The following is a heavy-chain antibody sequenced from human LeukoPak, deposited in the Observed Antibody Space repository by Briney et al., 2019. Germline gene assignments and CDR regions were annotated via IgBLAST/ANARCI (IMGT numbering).Heavy chain of an antibody. Sequence: GGSLRLSCAASGFTFSSYAMHWVRQAPGKGLEWVALISYDGSNKYYADSVKGRFTISRDNSKNTLYLQMNSLRAEDTAVYYCAKDPTSPQLWSTVYYYYMDVWGKGTTVTISS. D-gene: IGHD5-18*01. J-gene: IGHJ6*03. CDR2: ISYDGSNK. CDR1: GFTFSSYA. CDR3: AKDPTSPQLWSTVYYYYMDV. V-gene: IGHV3-30*04.